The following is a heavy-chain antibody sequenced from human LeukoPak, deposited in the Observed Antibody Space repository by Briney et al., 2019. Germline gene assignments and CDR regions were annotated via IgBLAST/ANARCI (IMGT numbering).Heavy chain of an antibody. J-gene: IGHJ5*02. CDR3: ARESGYGSSSDWFDP. CDR1: GGTFSSYA. D-gene: IGHD3-3*01. V-gene: IGHV1-69*13. Sequence: EASVKVSCKASGGTFSSYAISWVRQAPGQGLEWMGGIIPIFGTANYAQKFQGRVTITADESTSTAYMELSSLRSEDTAVYYCARESGYGSSSDWFDPWGQRTLVTVSS. CDR2: IIPIFGTA.